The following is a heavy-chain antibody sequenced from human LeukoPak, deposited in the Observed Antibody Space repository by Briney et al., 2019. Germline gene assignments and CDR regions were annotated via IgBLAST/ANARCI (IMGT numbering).Heavy chain of an antibody. J-gene: IGHJ4*02. CDR1: EFSVGSNY. V-gene: IGHV3-66*02. D-gene: IGHD4-17*01. Sequence: GGSLRPSCAASEFSVGSNYMTWVRQAPGKGLEWVSLIYSGGSTYYAGSVKGRFTISRDNSKNTLYLQMNSLRAEDTAVYYCARDYGDWGKVDFVDYWGQGTLVTVSS. CDR2: IYSGGST. CDR3: ARDYGDWGKVDFVDY.